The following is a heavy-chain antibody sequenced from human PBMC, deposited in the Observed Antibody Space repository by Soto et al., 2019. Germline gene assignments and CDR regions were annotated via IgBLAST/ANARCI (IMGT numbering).Heavy chain of an antibody. CDR2: IIPIFGTV. V-gene: IGHV1-69*01. Sequence: QVQLVQSGAEVKKPGSSVKVSCKASEGTFRSYAISWVRQAPGQGLEWMGGIIPIFGTVDFAQRFQGRVTITADGSTSTAYRELSSLTSEDTAIYYCTRGDTALVRGNYYYGMDVWGHGTTVTVSS. CDR3: TRGDTALVRGNYYYGMDV. J-gene: IGHJ6*02. D-gene: IGHD5-18*01. CDR1: EGTFRSYA.